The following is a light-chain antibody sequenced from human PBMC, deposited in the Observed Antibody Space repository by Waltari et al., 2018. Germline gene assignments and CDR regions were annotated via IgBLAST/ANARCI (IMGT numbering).Light chain of an antibody. CDR2: EVS. CDR3: SSYAGSNTVI. J-gene: IGLJ2*01. CDR1: GSDIGASTY. Sequence: QSALTQPPSASGSPGQSVTISCTGTGSDIGASTYVSWYQHHPGKAPKLMIYEVSKRPSGVPDRFSGSKSGNTASLTVSGLQAEDETDYYCSSYAGSNTVIFGGGTKLTVL. V-gene: IGLV2-8*01.